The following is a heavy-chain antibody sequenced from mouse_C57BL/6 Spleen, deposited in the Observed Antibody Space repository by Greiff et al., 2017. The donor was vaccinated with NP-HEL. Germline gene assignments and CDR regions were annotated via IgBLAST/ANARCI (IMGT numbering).Heavy chain of an antibody. V-gene: IGHV1-42*01. D-gene: IGHD2-1*01. J-gene: IGHJ4*01. Sequence: VQLQQSGPELVKPGASVKISCKASGYSFTGYYMNWVKQSPEKSLEWIGEINPSTGGTTYNQKFKAKATLTVDKSSSTAYMQLKSLTSEDSAVYYCALYGNYVLYAMDYWGQGTSVTVSS. CDR1: GYSFTGYY. CDR3: ALYGNYVLYAMDY. CDR2: INPSTGGT.